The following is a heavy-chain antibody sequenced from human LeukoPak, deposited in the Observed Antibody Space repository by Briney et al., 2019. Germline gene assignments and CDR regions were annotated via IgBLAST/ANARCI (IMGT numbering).Heavy chain of an antibody. D-gene: IGHD6-19*01. Sequence: SETLSLTCTVSGYSISSGYYWGWIRQPPGKGLEWIGSIYHSGSTYYNPSLKSRVTISVDTSKNQFSLKLSSVTAADTAVYYCARDSSGTANYYYYYYMDVWGKGTTVTVSS. CDR1: GYSISSGYY. V-gene: IGHV4-38-2*02. CDR3: ARDSSGTANYYYYYYMDV. CDR2: IYHSGST. J-gene: IGHJ6*03.